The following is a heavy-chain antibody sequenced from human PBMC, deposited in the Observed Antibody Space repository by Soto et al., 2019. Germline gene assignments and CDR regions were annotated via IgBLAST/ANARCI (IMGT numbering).Heavy chain of an antibody. Sequence: SETLSLTCTVSGGSISSYYWSWIRQPPGKGLEWIGYIYYSGSTNYNPSLKSRVTISVDTSKNQFSLKLSSVTAADTAVYYCASGSRRYDILTGYYLGYFVYCGQGTLVTVSS. D-gene: IGHD3-9*01. CDR1: GGSISSYY. J-gene: IGHJ4*02. CDR3: ASGSRRYDILTGYYLGYFVY. CDR2: IYYSGST. V-gene: IGHV4-59*01.